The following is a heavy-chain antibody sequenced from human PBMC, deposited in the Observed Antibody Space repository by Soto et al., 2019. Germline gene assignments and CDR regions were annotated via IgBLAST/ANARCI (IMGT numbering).Heavy chain of an antibody. Sequence: SETLSLTCAVSGGSISSGWWTWVRQPPGKGLEWIGEILYSGRTNYNSSLNSRVTISIDKSKNQFSLNLSSVTAADTAVYYCARHFVAVVIKGWGYWGQGKLVTVS. CDR1: GGSISSGW. J-gene: IGHJ4*02. D-gene: IGHD3-10*01. CDR2: ILYSGRT. CDR3: ARHFVAVVIKGWGY. V-gene: IGHV4-4*02.